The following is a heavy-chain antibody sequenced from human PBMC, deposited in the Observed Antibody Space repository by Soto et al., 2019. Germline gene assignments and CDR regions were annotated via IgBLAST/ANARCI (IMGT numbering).Heavy chain of an antibody. D-gene: IGHD3-9*01. CDR3: ARTTFYDIFTAYYSLFDY. CDR1: GGSINSGRFY. V-gene: IGHV4-31*03. J-gene: IGHJ4*02. Sequence: QVQLQESGPGLVKPSQTLTLTCTVSGGSINSGRFYWSWIRQHPGKGLEWIGHISDSGSSYYNPSLATRVTISVDTSKNLFSLQLRAVTAADTAVYFCARTTFYDIFTAYYSLFDYWGQGTMVTVSS. CDR2: ISDSGSS.